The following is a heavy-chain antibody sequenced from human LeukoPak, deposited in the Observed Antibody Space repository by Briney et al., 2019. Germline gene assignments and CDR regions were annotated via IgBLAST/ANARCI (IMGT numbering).Heavy chain of an antibody. CDR1: GFTFSDYY. D-gene: IGHD2-2*01. V-gene: IGHV3-11*01. CDR3: ARDGSWGDYQFYFYMDI. CDR2: ISASGHYI. J-gene: IGHJ6*03. Sequence: GGSLRLSCAASGFTFSDYYMSWVRQAPGKGLEWLSGISASGHYIYQADSVKGRFTISRDNSKNTLYIEINSLRVEDTAVYYCARDGSWGDYQFYFYMDIWGKGTTVTVSS.